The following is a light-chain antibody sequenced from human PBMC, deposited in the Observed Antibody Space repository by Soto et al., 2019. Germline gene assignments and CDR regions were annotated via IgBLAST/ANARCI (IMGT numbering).Light chain of an antibody. V-gene: IGLV1-47*01. CDR3: AAWDHSLSGWM. Sequence: QSVLTQPPSASATPGQRVTISCSGSSSNIGSDFVFWYQQLPGTAPKLLIYRNNQRPSGVPDRFSGSKSGTSASLAISGLRSEAEADYYCAAWDHSLSGWMIGGGTKVTVL. CDR1: SSNIGSDF. CDR2: RNN. J-gene: IGLJ3*02.